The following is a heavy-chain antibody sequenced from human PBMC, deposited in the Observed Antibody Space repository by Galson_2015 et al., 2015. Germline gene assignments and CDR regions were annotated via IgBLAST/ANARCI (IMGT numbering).Heavy chain of an antibody. D-gene: IGHD1-26*01. V-gene: IGHV6-1*01. CDR2: TYYRSKWYI. Sequence: CAISGDSVSSNSVIWHWIRQSPSRGLEWLGRTYYRSKWYIDCAASVNSRITINPDTSKNQFSLQLNSVTPEDTAVYYCVKAPAGTYGIFQYWGQGTLVTVSS. CDR3: VKAPAGTYGIFQY. J-gene: IGHJ4*02. CDR1: GDSVSSNSVI.